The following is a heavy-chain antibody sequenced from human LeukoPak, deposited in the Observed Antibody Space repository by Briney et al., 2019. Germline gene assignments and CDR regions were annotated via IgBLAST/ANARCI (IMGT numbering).Heavy chain of an antibody. CDR2: INPNSGGT. V-gene: IGHV1-2*02. D-gene: IGHD3/OR15-3a*01. CDR3: ARDPGDWAYYFDY. CDR1: GYTFTGYY. Sequence: ASVKVSCKASGYTFTGYYMHWVRQAPGQGLEWMGWINPNSGGTNYAQKFQGRVTMTRDTSISTAYMELSRLRSDDPAVYYCARDPGDWAYYFDYWGQGTLVTVSS. J-gene: IGHJ4*02.